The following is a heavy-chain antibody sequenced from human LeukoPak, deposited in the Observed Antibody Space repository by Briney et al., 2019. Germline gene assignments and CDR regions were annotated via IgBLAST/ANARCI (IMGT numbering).Heavy chain of an antibody. V-gene: IGHV4-34*01. CDR1: GGSFSGYY. CDR3: ARGLGVAARPSYYGMDV. J-gene: IGHJ6*02. D-gene: IGHD6-6*01. Sequence: PSETLSLTCAGYGGSFSGYYWSWIRQPPGKGLEWIGEINHSGSTNYNPSLKSRVTISVDTSKNQFSLKLSSVTAADTAVYYCARGLGVAARPSYYGMDVWGQGTTVTVSS. CDR2: INHSGST.